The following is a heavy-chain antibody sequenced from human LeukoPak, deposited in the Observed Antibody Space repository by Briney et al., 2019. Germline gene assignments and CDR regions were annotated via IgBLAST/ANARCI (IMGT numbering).Heavy chain of an antibody. Sequence: SETLSLTCTVSGGSISSSSYYWGWIRQPPGKGLEWIGSIYYSGSTYYNPSLKSRVTISVDTSKNQFSLKLSSVTAADTAVYYGASRCSSTSWHWYFDLWGRGTKVTVPS. D-gene: IGHD2-2*01. CDR3: ASRCSSTSWHWYFDL. CDR2: IYYSGST. CDR1: GGSISSSSYY. J-gene: IGHJ2*01. V-gene: IGHV4-39*01.